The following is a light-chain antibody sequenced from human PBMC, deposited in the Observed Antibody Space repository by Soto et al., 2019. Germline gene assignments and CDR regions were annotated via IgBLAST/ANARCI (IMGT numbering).Light chain of an antibody. J-gene: IGLJ2*01. CDR2: EGN. Sequence: QSALTQPASVSGSPGESITISCTGTSSDVGTYNLVTWYQQHPGRVPRLIIYEGNKRPSGVSSRFSASKSGNTASLTISGLQAEDEADYFCCSYAPSRTLLFGGGTKLTVL. CDR1: SSDVGTYNL. V-gene: IGLV2-23*01. CDR3: CSYAPSRTLL.